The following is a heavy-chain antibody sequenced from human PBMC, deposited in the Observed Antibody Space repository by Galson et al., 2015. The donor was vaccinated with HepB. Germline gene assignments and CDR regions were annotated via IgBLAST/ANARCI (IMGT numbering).Heavy chain of an antibody. CDR2: VGEIGNT. D-gene: IGHD3-10*01. CDR1: GFTFTSYY. CDR3: AKALFGSSPVFDY. J-gene: IGHJ4*02. Sequence: SLRLSCAASGFTFTSYYMSWVRQSPVKGLEWLSSVGEIGNTNYADSVRGRFTISRDNSKNTIYLQMDGLRAEDTAVYYCAKALFGSSPVFDYWGQGALVSVSS. V-gene: IGHV3-23*01.